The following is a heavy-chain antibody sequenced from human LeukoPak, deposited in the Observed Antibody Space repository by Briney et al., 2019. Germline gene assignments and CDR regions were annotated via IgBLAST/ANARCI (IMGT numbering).Heavy chain of an antibody. V-gene: IGHV1-69*13. CDR2: IIPIFGTA. Sequence: GASVKVSCKASGGTFSSYAISWVRQAPGQGLEWMGGIIPIFGTANYAQKFQGRVTITADESTSTAYMELSSLRSEDTAVYYCARDLNGGIAAAGTGDNWFDPWGQGTLVTVSS. CDR1: GGTFSSYA. D-gene: IGHD6-13*01. J-gene: IGHJ5*02. CDR3: ARDLNGGIAAAGTGDNWFDP.